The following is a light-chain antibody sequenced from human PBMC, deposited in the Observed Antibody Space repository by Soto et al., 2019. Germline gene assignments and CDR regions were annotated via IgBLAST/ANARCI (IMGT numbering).Light chain of an antibody. CDR3: QQFYTTPLT. J-gene: IGKJ5*01. V-gene: IGKV4-1*01. Sequence: DIVMTQSPYSLTVSLGERATINCKSRQSVLYSSNNKNYVTWYQQKQGQPPKXLIYWASTRESGVPDRFSGSGSGTDFTLTISSLKAEDVEVYYCQQFYTTPLTFGQGTRLEIK. CDR2: WAS. CDR1: QSVLYSSNNKNY.